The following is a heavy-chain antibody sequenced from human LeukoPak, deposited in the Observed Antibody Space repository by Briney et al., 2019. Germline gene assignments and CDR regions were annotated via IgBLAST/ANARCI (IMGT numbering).Heavy chain of an antibody. V-gene: IGHV3-7*01. Sequence: GGSLRLSCAASGFTFSSYWMSWVRQAPGKGLEWVANIKQDGSEKYYVDSVKGRFTISRDNAKNSLYLQMNSLRAEDTAVYYCASLSWSDVDYHYYGMDVWGQGTTVTVSS. D-gene: IGHD1-1*01. J-gene: IGHJ6*02. CDR1: GFTFSSYW. CDR3: ASLSWSDVDYHYYGMDV. CDR2: IKQDGSEK.